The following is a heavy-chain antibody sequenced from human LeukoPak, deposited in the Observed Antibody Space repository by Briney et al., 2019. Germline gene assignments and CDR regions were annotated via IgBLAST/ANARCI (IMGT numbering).Heavy chain of an antibody. Sequence: SGGSLRLSCAASGFTFSSYAMSWVRQAPGKGLEWVSAISGSGGSTYYADSVEGRFTISRDNSKNTLYLQMNSLRAEDTAVYYCAKDLRSYNWNYFHQYYFDYWGQGTLVTVSS. CDR2: ISGSGGST. D-gene: IGHD1-7*01. CDR3: AKDLRSYNWNYFHQYYFDY. J-gene: IGHJ4*02. CDR1: GFTFSSYA. V-gene: IGHV3-23*01.